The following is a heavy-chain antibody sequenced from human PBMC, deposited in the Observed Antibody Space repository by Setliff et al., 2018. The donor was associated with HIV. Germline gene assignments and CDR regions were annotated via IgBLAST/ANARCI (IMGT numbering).Heavy chain of an antibody. CDR3: ARETYYYDNPQYYYYYMDV. CDR2: IYTSGST. V-gene: IGHV4-61*02. Sequence: LSLTCTVSGGSISSGSYYWSWIRQPAGKGLEWIGRIYTSGSTNYNPSLKSRVTISVDRSKNQFSLKLRSVTAADTAVYYCARETYYYDNPQYYYYYMDVWGKGTTVTVSS. D-gene: IGHD3-22*01. CDR1: GGSISSGSYY. J-gene: IGHJ6*03.